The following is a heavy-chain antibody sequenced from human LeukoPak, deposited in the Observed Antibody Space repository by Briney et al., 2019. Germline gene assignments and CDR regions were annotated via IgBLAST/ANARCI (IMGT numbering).Heavy chain of an antibody. CDR2: IGGRGGST. J-gene: IGHJ5*02. V-gene: IGHV3-23*01. D-gene: IGHD3-16*01. CDR1: GFTFSDYY. CDR3: GKEGGA. Sequence: PGGSLRLSCAASGFTFSDYYMSWIRQAPGKGLEWVSAIGGRGGSTYYADFLEGRFTIARDNSKDMVYLQMNSLKVEDTAIYYCGKEGGAWGQGTKVTVSS.